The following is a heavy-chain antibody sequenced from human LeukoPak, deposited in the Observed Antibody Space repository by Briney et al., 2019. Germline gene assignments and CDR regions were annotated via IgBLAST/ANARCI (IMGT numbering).Heavy chain of an antibody. Sequence: SVKVSCKASGGAFSSYAISWVRQAPGQGLEWMGGIIPIFGTANYAQKFRGRVTITADESTSTAYMELSSLRSEDTAVYYCARSPDLGEYSGSYGRFDPWGQGTLVTASS. CDR2: IIPIFGTA. V-gene: IGHV1-69*13. CDR1: GGAFSSYA. J-gene: IGHJ5*02. D-gene: IGHD1-26*01. CDR3: ARSPDLGEYSGSYGRFDP.